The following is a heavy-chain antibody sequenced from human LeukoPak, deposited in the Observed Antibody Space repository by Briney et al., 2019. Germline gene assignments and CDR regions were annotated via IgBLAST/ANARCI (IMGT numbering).Heavy chain of an antibody. CDR1: GGSISSGSYY. CDR2: IYTSGST. Sequence: SETLSLTCTVSGGSISSGSYYWSWIRQPAGKGLEWIGRIYTSGSTNYNPSLKSRVTISVDTSKNQFSLKLSSVTAADTAVYYCARRQSYSSSWYNWFDPWGQGTLVTVSS. CDR3: ARRQSYSSSWYNWFDP. J-gene: IGHJ5*02. V-gene: IGHV4-61*02. D-gene: IGHD6-13*01.